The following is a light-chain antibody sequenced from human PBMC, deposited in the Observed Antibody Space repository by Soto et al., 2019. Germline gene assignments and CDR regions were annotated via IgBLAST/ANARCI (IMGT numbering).Light chain of an antibody. CDR2: QAS. CDR1: QSVSTS. J-gene: IGKJ1*01. CDR3: QQYNSYRT. Sequence: DIQMTQSPSTLSASVGDRITITCRASQSVSTSLAWYQQKPGIAPKLLIYQASSLENGVPSRFSGSGSGTEFTLTISSLQPDDFATYYCQQYNSYRTFGQGTKVDIK. V-gene: IGKV1-5*03.